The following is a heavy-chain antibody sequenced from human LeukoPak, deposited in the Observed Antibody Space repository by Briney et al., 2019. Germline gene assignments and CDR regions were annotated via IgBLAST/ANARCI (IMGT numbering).Heavy chain of an antibody. D-gene: IGHD4/OR15-4a*01. CDR2: ISSSSSTI. CDR1: GFTFSSYS. CDR3: ARRAGAYSHPYDY. Sequence: GGSLRLSCAASGFTFSSYSMNWVRRAPGKGLEWVSYISSSSSTIYYADSAKGRFTISRDNSKNTLYLQMNSLRAEDTAVYYCARRAGAYSHPYDYWGQGTLVTVSS. J-gene: IGHJ4*02. V-gene: IGHV3-48*01.